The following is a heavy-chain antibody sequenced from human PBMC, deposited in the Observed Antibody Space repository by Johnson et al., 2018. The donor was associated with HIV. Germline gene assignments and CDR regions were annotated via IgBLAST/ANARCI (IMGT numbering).Heavy chain of an antibody. CDR1: GFTFSSYA. J-gene: IGHJ3*02. Sequence: VQLVESGGDLVQPGGSLRLSCAASGFTFSSYAMHWVRQAPGKGLEWVANIKEDGSAKNYVDSVKGRFTISRDNARNSLYLQMTSLRAEDTAVYFCAKEGGELLLDAFDIWGQGTMVTVSS. V-gene: IGHV3-7*01. D-gene: IGHD1-26*01. CDR3: AKEGGELLLDAFDI. CDR2: IKEDGSAK.